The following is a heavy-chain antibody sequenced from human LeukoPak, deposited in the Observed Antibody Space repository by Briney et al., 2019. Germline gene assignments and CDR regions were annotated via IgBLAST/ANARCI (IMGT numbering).Heavy chain of an antibody. CDR3: ARNWFDP. CDR1: GFTVSSDY. J-gene: IGHJ5*02. V-gene: IGHV3-53*05. CDR2: ICSGGST. Sequence: GGSLRLSCAASGFTVSSDYMSWVRQAPGKGLEWVSVICSGGSTYYADSVKGRFTISRDKSKNTVYLQMNSLRFEDTAMYYCARNWFDPWGQGTLVTVSS.